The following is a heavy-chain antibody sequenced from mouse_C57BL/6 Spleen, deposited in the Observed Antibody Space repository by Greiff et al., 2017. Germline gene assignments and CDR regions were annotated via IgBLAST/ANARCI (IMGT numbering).Heavy chain of an antibody. CDR1: GYTFTGYW. J-gene: IGHJ2*01. D-gene: IGHD2-4*01. CDR2: ILPGSGST. Sequence: QVQLQQSGAELMKPGASVKLSCKATGYTFTGYWIEWVKQRPGHGLEWIGEILPGSGSTTYNEKFKGKATFTADTSSNTAYMQLSSLTTEDSAIYYCARKGDYDGYFDYWGQGTTLTVSS. CDR3: ARKGDYDGYFDY. V-gene: IGHV1-9*01.